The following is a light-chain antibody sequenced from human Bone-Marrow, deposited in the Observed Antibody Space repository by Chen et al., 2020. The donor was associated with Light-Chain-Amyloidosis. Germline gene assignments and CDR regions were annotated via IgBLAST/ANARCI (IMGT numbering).Light chain of an antibody. Sequence: NFMLTQPHSVSESLGKTVMISCTRSSGSVATNYVQWYQQRPGSSPTTVIYEDDQRPSGVPDRFSGSIDRSSNSASLTISGLKTEDEADYYCQSYQGSSQGVFGGGTKLTVL. CDR2: EDD. CDR1: SGSVATNY. J-gene: IGLJ3*02. CDR3: QSYQGSSQGV. V-gene: IGLV6-57*01.